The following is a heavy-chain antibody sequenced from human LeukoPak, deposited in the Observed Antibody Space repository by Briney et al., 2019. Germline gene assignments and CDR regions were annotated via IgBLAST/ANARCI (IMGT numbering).Heavy chain of an antibody. V-gene: IGHV4-39*07. D-gene: IGHD3-3*01. J-gene: IGHJ3*02. CDR1: GGSISSSDYF. CDR2: IYYTGTT. CDR3: SREVVFGVAVDGFDI. Sequence: KSSETLSLTCTVSGGSISSSDYFWDWIRQPPGKGLEWIGNIYYTGTTYYNPSLKSRVTISVDTSKNQFSLKLSSVTAADTAVYYCSREVVFGVAVDGFDIWGQGTVVTVSS.